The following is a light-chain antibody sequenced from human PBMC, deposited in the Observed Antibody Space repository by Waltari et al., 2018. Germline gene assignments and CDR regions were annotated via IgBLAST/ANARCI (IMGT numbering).Light chain of an antibody. V-gene: IGLV2-14*01. CDR3: TAYTTSSTWV. J-gene: IGLJ3*02. Sequence: QSALTQPASVSGTPGQSITISCTGTSSDIGTYNFVSWYQQHPGKVPTLMIFDVTKRPSGVSDRFFGSKSANTASRTISGLQAEDEANYYCTAYTTSSTWVFGGGTRLTVL. CDR2: DVT. CDR1: SSDIGTYNF.